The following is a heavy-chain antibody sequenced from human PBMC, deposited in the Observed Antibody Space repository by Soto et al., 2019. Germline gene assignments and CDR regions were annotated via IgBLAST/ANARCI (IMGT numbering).Heavy chain of an antibody. CDR1: GYTFTSSG. D-gene: IGHD1-1*01. V-gene: IGHV1-18*01. CDR3: ARGGERDTGLNFYYYLHGMDA. CDR2: ISPYNGTT. Sequence: ASVKVSCKASGYTFTSSGMSWVRQAPGQGLEWMGWISPYNGTTKYAEKFQGEMTMTTDTATSTAYMDLRSLRSDDTAVYYCARGGERDTGLNFYYYLHGMDAWGQGTRVTVSS. J-gene: IGHJ6*02.